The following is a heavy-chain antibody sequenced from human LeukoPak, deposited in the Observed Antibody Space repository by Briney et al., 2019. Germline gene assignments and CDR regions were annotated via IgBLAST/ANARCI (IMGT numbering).Heavy chain of an antibody. J-gene: IGHJ6*02. V-gene: IGHV4-59*01. CDR3: ARTYYDIAGYYYGMDV. D-gene: IGHD3-9*01. CDR2: IYYSGST. Sequence: PSETLTLTCTDSGGSISSYYWSWIRQPPGKELEWIGYIYYSGSTNYNPSLKSRVTISVDTSKNQFSLKLSSVTAADTAVYYCARTYYDIAGYYYGMDVWGQGTTVTVSS. CDR1: GGSISSYY.